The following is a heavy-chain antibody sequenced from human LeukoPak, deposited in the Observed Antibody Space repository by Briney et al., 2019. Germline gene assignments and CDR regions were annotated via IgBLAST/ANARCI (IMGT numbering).Heavy chain of an antibody. CDR1: GDSVSSNSAA. CDR2: TYYRSKWYN. J-gene: IGHJ4*02. V-gene: IGHV6-1*01. CDR3: ARAARRPDYGDYDY. D-gene: IGHD4-17*01. Sequence: SQTLSLTCAISGDSVSSNSAAWNWIRQSPSRGLEWLGRTYYRSKWYNDYAVSVKGRITINPDTSKNQFSLQLNSVTPEDTAVYYCARAARRPDYGDYDYWGQGTLVTVSS.